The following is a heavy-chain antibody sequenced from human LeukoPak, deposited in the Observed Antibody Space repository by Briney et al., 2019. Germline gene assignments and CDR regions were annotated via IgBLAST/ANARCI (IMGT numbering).Heavy chain of an antibody. J-gene: IGHJ4*02. V-gene: IGHV4-39*07. CDR2: IYYSGST. CDR3: ARGIAADH. D-gene: IGHD6-13*01. CDR1: GVSISSSSYY. Sequence: SETLSLTCTVSGVSISSSSYYWGWIRQPPGKGLEWIGSIYYSGSTYYNPSLKSRVTISVDTSKNQFSLKLSSVTAADTAVYYCARGIAADHWGQGTLVTVSS.